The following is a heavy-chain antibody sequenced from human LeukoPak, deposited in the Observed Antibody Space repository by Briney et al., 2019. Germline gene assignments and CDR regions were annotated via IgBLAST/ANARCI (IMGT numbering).Heavy chain of an antibody. CDR3: ARDVSSWLDS. Sequence: SETLSLTCTVPCGSISIYYWSWIRQPPGKGLEWIGYIYYSWSTNYNPSLKSRVTISEDTCKNQFSLKLSSATAADTAVYYCARDVSSWLDSWGQGTLVTVSS. V-gene: IGHV4-59*01. J-gene: IGHJ4*02. CDR1: CGSISIYY. CDR2: IYYSWST. D-gene: IGHD6-13*01.